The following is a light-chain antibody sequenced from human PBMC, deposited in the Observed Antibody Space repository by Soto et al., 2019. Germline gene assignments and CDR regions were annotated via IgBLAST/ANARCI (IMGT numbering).Light chain of an antibody. CDR3: QQYKSYWT. CDR2: DAS. CDR1: QSVTKW. Sequence: DIQMTQSPSTLSAYVGDRVTISCRASQSVTKWVAWYQQRPGQAPKLLISDASSLETGVPSRSSGSGSGTEFTLTINSLQPDDFATYYCQQYKSYWTFGQGTKVDIK. V-gene: IGKV1-5*01. J-gene: IGKJ1*01.